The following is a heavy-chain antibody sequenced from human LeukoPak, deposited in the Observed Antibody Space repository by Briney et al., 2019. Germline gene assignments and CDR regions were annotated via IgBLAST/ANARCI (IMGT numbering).Heavy chain of an antibody. CDR1: GGTFSSYA. CDR2: IVPIFGTA. Sequence: SVKVSCKASGGTFSSYAISWVRQAPGQGLEWMGGIVPIFGTANYAQKFQGRVTITADESTSTAYMELSSLRSEDTAVYYCARVSDYYDSSGYLQSSYFDYWGQGTLVTVTS. V-gene: IGHV1-69*01. D-gene: IGHD3-22*01. CDR3: ARVSDYYDSSGYLQSSYFDY. J-gene: IGHJ4*02.